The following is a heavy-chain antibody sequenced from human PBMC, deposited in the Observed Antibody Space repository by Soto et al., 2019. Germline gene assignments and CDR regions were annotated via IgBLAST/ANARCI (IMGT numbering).Heavy chain of an antibody. CDR1: GFTFSIYW. CDR3: ARDVTTVYYYYGMDV. CDR2: INSDGSST. D-gene: IGHD4-17*01. V-gene: IGHV3-74*01. Sequence: GGSLRLSCAASGFTFSIYWMPWVRQAPGKGLEWVSPINSDGSSTSYADSVKGRFTISRDNAKNTLYLQMNSLRAEDTAVYYCARDVTTVYYYYGMDVWGQGTPVTVSS. J-gene: IGHJ6*02.